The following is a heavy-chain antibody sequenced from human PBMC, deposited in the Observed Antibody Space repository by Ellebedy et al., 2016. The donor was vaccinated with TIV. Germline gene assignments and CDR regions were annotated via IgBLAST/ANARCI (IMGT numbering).Heavy chain of an antibody. CDR2: INAGNGNT. CDR3: ARTTSPYYYYYMDV. CDR1: GYTFTSYA. D-gene: IGHD1-14*01. Sequence: ASVKVSCXASGYTFTSYAMHWVRQAPGQRLEWMGWINAGNGNTKYSQKFQGRVTITRDTSASTAYMELSSLRSEDTAVYYCARTTSPYYYYYMDVWGKGTTVTVSS. J-gene: IGHJ6*03. V-gene: IGHV1-3*01.